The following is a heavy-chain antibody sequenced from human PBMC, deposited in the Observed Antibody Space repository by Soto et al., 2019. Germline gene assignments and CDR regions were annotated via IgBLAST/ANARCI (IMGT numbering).Heavy chain of an antibody. Sequence: PGGSLRLSCAASGFTFSDYYMSWIRQAPGKGLEWVSYISSSGSTIYYADSVKGRFTISRDNAKNSLYLQMNSLRAEDTAVYYCARWGDIVLVPAASGGAFDIWGQGTMVTVSS. V-gene: IGHV3-11*01. J-gene: IGHJ3*02. D-gene: IGHD2-2*01. CDR2: ISSSGSTI. CDR3: ARWGDIVLVPAASGGAFDI. CDR1: GFTFSDYY.